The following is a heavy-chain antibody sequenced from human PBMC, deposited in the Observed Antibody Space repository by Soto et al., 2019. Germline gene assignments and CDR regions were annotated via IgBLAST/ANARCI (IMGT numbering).Heavy chain of an antibody. Sequence: GAPVEVACKASGYTVTSYGISWVRQAPGQGLEWMGWISAYNGNTNYAQKLQGRVTMTTDTSTSTAYMELRSLRSDDTAVYYCARVMAAAATDYWGQGTLVTVSS. CDR2: ISAYNGNT. CDR1: GYTVTSYG. J-gene: IGHJ4*02. D-gene: IGHD6-13*01. CDR3: ARVMAAAATDY. V-gene: IGHV1-18*04.